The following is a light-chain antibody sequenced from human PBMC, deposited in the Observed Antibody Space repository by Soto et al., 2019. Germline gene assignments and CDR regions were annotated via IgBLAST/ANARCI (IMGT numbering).Light chain of an antibody. CDR1: SSKIGGTNY. V-gene: IGLV1-47*02. Sequence: QSVLTQPPSASGTPGQKVFISCSGSSSKIGGTNYASWYQQLPGAAPKLLMHSNNLRPSGVPERISGSKFGTAASLAISGLRSEDEAVYYCASWDDRLGAVIFGGGTKVTVL. J-gene: IGLJ2*01. CDR2: SNN. CDR3: ASWDDRLGAVI.